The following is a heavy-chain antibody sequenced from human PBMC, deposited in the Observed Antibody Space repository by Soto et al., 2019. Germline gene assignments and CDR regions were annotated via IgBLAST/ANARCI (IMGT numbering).Heavy chain of an antibody. V-gene: IGHV3-23*01. Sequence: GGSLRLSCAASGFTFSSYAMSWVHQAPGKGLEWVSAISGSGGSTYYADSVKGRFTISRDNSKNTLYLQMNSLRAEDTAVYYCAKNRWLVTDAFDIWGQGTMVTVSS. CDR3: AKNRWLVTDAFDI. CDR2: ISGSGGST. D-gene: IGHD6-6*01. CDR1: GFTFSSYA. J-gene: IGHJ3*02.